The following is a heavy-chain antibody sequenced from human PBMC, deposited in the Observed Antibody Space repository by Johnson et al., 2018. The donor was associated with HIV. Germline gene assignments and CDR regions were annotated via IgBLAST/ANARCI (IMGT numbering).Heavy chain of an antibody. D-gene: IGHD6-19*01. CDR3: AKARVRYSSDVDALDI. Sequence: VQLVESGGGVVQPGRSLRLSCAPSGFTFDDYAMHWVRQAPGKGLEWVSGISWNSDNIAYADSVRGRFTIARDNAKNSRHLQMNSLGAEDTAFYYCAKARVRYSSDVDALDIWGQGTMVTVSS. J-gene: IGHJ3*02. CDR1: GFTFDDYA. V-gene: IGHV3-9*01. CDR2: ISWNSDNI.